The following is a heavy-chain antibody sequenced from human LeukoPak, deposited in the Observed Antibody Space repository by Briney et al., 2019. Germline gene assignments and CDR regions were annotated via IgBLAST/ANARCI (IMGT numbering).Heavy chain of an antibody. D-gene: IGHD3-22*01. V-gene: IGHV1-2*06. J-gene: IGHJ4*02. CDR1: GYTFSAYN. CDR2: INCNSGDT. CDR3: GRTWIEVWTPDFDY. Sequence: ASVKVSCRASGYTFSAYNIHWVRQAPGHGLEWMGRINCNSGDTKYAQKFQGRVTMTRDTSMSTVYMELCGLRSDDTAVFFCGRTWIEVWTPDFDYWGQGTLVTVSS.